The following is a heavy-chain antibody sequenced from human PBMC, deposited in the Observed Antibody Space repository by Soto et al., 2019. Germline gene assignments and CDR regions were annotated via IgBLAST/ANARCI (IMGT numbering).Heavy chain of an antibody. CDR2: ISSSSSYT. CDR3: ARDVPMGTSRPKDAFDF. J-gene: IGHJ3*01. CDR1: GFKFSDFY. D-gene: IGHD3-10*01. V-gene: IGHV3-11*06. Sequence: QVLLEESGGGLVKPGESLRLACAASGFKFSDFYMNWIRQAPGKGLEWISNISSSSSYTDYAESVKGRFTISRDNAKSTVYLEMNRLRGEDTAVYDCARDVPMGTSRPKDAFDFWGQGTMVTLSS.